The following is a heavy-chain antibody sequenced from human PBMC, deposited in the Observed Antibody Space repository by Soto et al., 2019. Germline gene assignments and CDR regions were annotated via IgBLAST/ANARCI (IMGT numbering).Heavy chain of an antibody. CDR2: ISYDGSNK. V-gene: IGHV3-30*18. CDR1: GFTFSSYG. J-gene: IGHJ4*02. CDR3: AKNPHPEYSSSSLDY. D-gene: IGHD6-13*01. Sequence: PGGSLRLSCAASGFTFSSYGMHWVRQAPGKGLEWVAVISYDGSNKYYADSVKGRFTISRDNSKNTLYLQMNSLRAEDTAVYYCAKNPHPEYSSSSLDYWGQGTLVTVSS.